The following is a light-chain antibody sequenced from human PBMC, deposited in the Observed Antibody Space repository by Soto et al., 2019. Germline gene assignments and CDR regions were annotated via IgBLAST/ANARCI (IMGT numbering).Light chain of an antibody. CDR1: QSVSSTY. Sequence: EIVLTQSPGTLSLSPGDRATLSCRASQSVSSTYLAWYQQKPGQAPRLLIYDASSRATGIPDRFSGSGSGTDFTLTISRLEPEDFAVYYCHQYNSWPRGTFGPGTKVEIK. J-gene: IGKJ3*01. V-gene: IGKV3-20*01. CDR3: HQYNSWPRGT. CDR2: DAS.